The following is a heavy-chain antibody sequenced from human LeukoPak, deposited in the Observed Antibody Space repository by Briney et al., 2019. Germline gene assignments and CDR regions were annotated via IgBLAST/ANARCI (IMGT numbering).Heavy chain of an antibody. CDR1: GYTFTSYG. CDR3: ARDSVVVPAAAYYYYMDV. V-gene: IGHV1-18*01. J-gene: IGHJ6*03. Sequence: ASVKVSCKASGYTFTSYGITWVRQAPGQGLDWMGWISAYNGNTNYAQKLQGRVTMTTDTSTSTAYMELRSLRSDDTAVYYCARDSVVVPAAAYYYYMDVWGKGTTVIVSS. CDR2: ISAYNGNT. D-gene: IGHD2-2*01.